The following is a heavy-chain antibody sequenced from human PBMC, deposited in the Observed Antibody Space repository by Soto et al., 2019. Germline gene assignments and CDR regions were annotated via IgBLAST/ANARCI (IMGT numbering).Heavy chain of an antibody. CDR1: GYSISSGYY. Sequence: SETLSLTCTVSGYSISSGYYWGWIRQPPGKGLEWIGSIYHSGSTYYNPSLKSRVTISVDTSKNQFSLKLSSVTAADTAVYYCARDADTYYYDSSGYYYAFDIWGQGTMVTVSS. J-gene: IGHJ3*02. CDR2: IYHSGST. V-gene: IGHV4-38-2*02. D-gene: IGHD3-22*01. CDR3: ARDADTYYYDSSGYYYAFDI.